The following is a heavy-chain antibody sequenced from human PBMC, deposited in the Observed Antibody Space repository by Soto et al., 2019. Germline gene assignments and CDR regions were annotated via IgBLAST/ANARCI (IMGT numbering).Heavy chain of an antibody. D-gene: IGHD6-13*01. V-gene: IGHV1-69*08. J-gene: IGHJ6*03. CDR2: IIPILGIA. CDR3: AREQQLDYYYMDV. CDR1: GGTFSSYT. Sequence: QVQLVQSGAEVKKPGSSVKVSCKASGGTFSSYTISWVRQAPGQGLEWMGRIIPILGIANYAQKFQGRVTITADKSTSTAYMELRSLRSEDTAVYYCAREQQLDYYYMDVWCKGTTVTVSS.